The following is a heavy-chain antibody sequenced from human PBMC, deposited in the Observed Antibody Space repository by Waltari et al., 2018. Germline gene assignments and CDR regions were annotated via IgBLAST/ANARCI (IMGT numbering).Heavy chain of an antibody. CDR1: GGSISSSTYY. J-gene: IGHJ4*02. Sequence: QLQLQESGPGLVQPSETLSLTCTVSGGSISSSTYYWGWIRQPPGKGLEWIGSVYYSGNTYYNPSLKSRVSISVDTSKNQFSLKLRSVAAADTAVYFCARLSYDSSGTYYFDYWGQGALVTVSS. V-gene: IGHV4-39*01. CDR3: ARLSYDSSGTYYFDY. D-gene: IGHD3-22*01. CDR2: VYYSGNT.